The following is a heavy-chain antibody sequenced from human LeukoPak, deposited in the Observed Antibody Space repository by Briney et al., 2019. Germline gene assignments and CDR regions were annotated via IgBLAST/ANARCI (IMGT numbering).Heavy chain of an antibody. CDR2: ISGSGGNT. CDR1: GFTFSNYA. CDR3: ANGNNGDYVRLDY. D-gene: IGHD4-17*01. Sequence: GGSLRLSCAASGFTFSNYAMTWVSQAPGKGLEWVSVISGSGGNTYYADSVKGRFTISRDNPKNTLYLQMNSLRAEDTAVYYCANGNNGDYVRLDYWGQGTLVTVSS. J-gene: IGHJ4*02. V-gene: IGHV3-23*01.